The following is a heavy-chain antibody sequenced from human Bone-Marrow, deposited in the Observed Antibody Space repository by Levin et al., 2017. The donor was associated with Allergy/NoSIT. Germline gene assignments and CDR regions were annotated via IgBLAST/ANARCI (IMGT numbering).Heavy chain of an antibody. CDR2: ISASSDYI. Sequence: GGSLRLSCTASGFFLNSYSINWVRQAPGKGLEWVSTISASSDYISYADSMKGRFTTSRDNAKDSVYLQMSSLRVEDTAIYYCARDSFPSAVHPWPGFDPWGQGVLVTVAS. V-gene: IGHV3-21*01. D-gene: IGHD1-1*01. CDR1: GFFLNSYS. CDR3: ARDSFPSAVHPWPGFDP. J-gene: IGHJ5*02.